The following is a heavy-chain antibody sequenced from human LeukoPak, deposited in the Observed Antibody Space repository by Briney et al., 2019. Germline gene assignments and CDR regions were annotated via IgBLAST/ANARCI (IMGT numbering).Heavy chain of an antibody. V-gene: IGHV5-51*01. D-gene: IGHD4-11*01. CDR1: GYIFSTYW. J-gene: IGHJ3*02. CDR2: IHSGDSNT. CDR3: ARHRHDYSNYGHAFDI. Sequence: GESLKISCKGSGYIFSTYWIGWVRQMPGKALDWEGIIHSGDSNTRYSPSFQGHVTISADKSISTAYLQWSSLKASDTAMYYCARHRHDYSNYGHAFDIWGQGTMVTVSS.